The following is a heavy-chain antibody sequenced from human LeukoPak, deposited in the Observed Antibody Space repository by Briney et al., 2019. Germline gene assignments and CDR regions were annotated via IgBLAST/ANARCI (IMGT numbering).Heavy chain of an antibody. CDR3: ARDRDCSSTSCYNAFDI. CDR1: GFTFSSYA. D-gene: IGHD2-2*02. V-gene: IGHV3-30*04. J-gene: IGHJ3*02. Sequence: PGGSLRLSCAASGFTFSSYAMHWVRQAPGKGLEWVAVLSYDGSNKYYADSVKGRFTISRDNSKNTLYLQMNGLRAEDTAVYYCARDRDCSSTSCYNAFDIWGQGTMVTVSS. CDR2: LSYDGSNK.